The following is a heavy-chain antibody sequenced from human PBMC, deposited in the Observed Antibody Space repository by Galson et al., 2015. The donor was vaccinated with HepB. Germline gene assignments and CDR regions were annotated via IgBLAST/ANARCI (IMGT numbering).Heavy chain of an antibody. V-gene: IGHV1-46*04. J-gene: IGHJ3*02. Sequence: SVKVSCKASGYTFTSYYMHWVRQAPGQGLEWMGIINPSGGSTSYAQKLQGRVTMTRDTSTSTVYMELSSLRSEDTAVYYCARARGWPDAFDIWGQGTMVTVSS. CDR3: ARARGWPDAFDI. D-gene: IGHD6-19*01. CDR2: INPSGGST. CDR1: GYTFTSYY.